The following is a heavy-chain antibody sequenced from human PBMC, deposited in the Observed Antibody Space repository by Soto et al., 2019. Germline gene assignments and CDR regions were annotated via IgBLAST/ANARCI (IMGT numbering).Heavy chain of an antibody. CDR2: IYGGGSA. V-gene: IGHV3-66*04. CDR1: GFTVSSNY. Sequence: EVQLVESGGGLVQPGGSLRLSCAASGFTVSSNYMNWVHQAPGKGLEWVSVIYGGGSAYYADSVKGRFTISRDNSKNTLYLQMNSLRAEDTAVYYCARHGYSYGGGYFDYWGQGTQVTVSS. CDR3: ARHGYSYGGGYFDY. D-gene: IGHD5-18*01. J-gene: IGHJ4*02.